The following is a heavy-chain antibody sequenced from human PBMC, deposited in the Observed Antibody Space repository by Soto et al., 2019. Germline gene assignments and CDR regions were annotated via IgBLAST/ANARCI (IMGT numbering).Heavy chain of an antibody. CDR1: GGSFSGYY. V-gene: IGHV4-34*01. J-gene: IGHJ5*02. CDR2: INHSGST. D-gene: IGHD2-2*01. Sequence: SETLSLTCAVYGGSFSGYYWSWIRQPPGKGLEWIGEINHSGSTNYNPSLKSRVTISVDTSKNQFSLKLSSVTAADTAVYYCARGDPNDCSSTSCYHGWFDPWGQGTLVTVSS. CDR3: ARGDPNDCSSTSCYHGWFDP.